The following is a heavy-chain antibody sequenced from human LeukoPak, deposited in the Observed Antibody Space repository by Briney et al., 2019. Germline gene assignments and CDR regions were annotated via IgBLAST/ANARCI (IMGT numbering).Heavy chain of an antibody. Sequence: GGSLRLSCAASGGNVSSDYMSWVRQAPGKGLEWVSLIYSGGAPYYADSVKGRFTIYRHNTKNTLYLQMNSLTTEDTAIYYCANRMSFGGPGTLVTVSS. CDR3: ANRMSF. CDR2: IYSGGAP. V-gene: IGHV3-53*04. J-gene: IGHJ4*02. CDR1: GGNVSSDY. D-gene: IGHD3-10*01.